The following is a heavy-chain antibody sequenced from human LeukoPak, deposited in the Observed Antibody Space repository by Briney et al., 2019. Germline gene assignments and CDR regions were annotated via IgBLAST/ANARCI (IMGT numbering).Heavy chain of an antibody. D-gene: IGHD4-17*01. V-gene: IGHV4-4*07. CDR2: IYTSGST. J-gene: IGHJ5*01. Sequence: PSETLSLTCTVSGNSFGDYYWSWIRQPAGKGLEWIGRIYTSGSTTYNPSLKSRVTMSVDTSKSQFSLNLMSVPAADTAVYYCTRDTGTTGEVKFDSWGQGTLVTVSS. CDR1: GNSFGDYY. CDR3: TRDTGTTGEVKFDS.